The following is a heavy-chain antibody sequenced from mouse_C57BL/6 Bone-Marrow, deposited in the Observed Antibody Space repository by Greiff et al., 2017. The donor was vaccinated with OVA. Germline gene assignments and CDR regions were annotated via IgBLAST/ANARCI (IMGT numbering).Heavy chain of an antibody. D-gene: IGHD2-4*01. CDR3: ARGPMINYAMDY. V-gene: IGHV1-61*01. Sequence: QVQLQQPGAELVRPGSSVKLSCKASGYTFTSYWMDWVKQRPGQGLEWIGNIYPSDSETHYNQKFKDKATLTVDKSSSTAYMQLSSLTSEDSAVYYCARGPMINYAMDYWGQGTSVTVSS. J-gene: IGHJ4*01. CDR2: IYPSDSET. CDR1: GYTFTSYW.